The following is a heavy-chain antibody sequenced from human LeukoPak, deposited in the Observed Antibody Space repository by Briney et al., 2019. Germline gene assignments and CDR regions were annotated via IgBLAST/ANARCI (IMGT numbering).Heavy chain of an antibody. D-gene: IGHD3-22*01. J-gene: IGHJ4*02. Sequence: GGSLRLSCAASGFTVSSNYMSWVRQAPGKGLEWVSVIYSGGSTYYADSVKGRFTISRDNSKNTLYLQMNSLRAEDTAVYYCARAGLLSSSGYYEDWGQGTLVTVSS. V-gene: IGHV3-53*01. CDR3: ARAGLLSSSGYYED. CDR1: GFTVSSNY. CDR2: IYSGGST.